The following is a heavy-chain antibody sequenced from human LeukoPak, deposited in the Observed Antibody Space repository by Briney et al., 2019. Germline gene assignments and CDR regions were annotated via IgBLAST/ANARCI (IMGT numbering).Heavy chain of an antibody. CDR1: GFTFSSYG. D-gene: IGHD6-13*01. Sequence: PGGSLRLSCAASGFTFSSYGMHWVRQAPGKGLEWVAFIRYDGSNKYYADSVKGRFTISRDNSKNTLYLQMNSLRAEDTAVYYCAREREAAAVYFSYYYYYYMDVWGKGTTVTVSS. CDR3: AREREAAAVYFSYYYYYYMDV. CDR2: IRYDGSNK. J-gene: IGHJ6*03. V-gene: IGHV3-30*02.